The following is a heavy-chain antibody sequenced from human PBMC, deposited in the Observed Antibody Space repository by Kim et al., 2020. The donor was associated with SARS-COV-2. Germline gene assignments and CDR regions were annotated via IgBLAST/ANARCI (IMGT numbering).Heavy chain of an antibody. V-gene: IGHV1-69*13. CDR2: IIPIFGTA. CDR3: ARGVISSSYYDILTGYYNDAFDI. D-gene: IGHD3-9*01. CDR1: GGTFSSYA. J-gene: IGHJ3*02. Sequence: SVKVSCKASGGTFSSYAISWVRQAPGQGLEWMGGIIPIFGTANYAQKFQGRVTITADESTSTAYMELSSLRSEDTAVYYCARGVISSSYYDILTGYYNDAFDIWGQGTMVTVSS.